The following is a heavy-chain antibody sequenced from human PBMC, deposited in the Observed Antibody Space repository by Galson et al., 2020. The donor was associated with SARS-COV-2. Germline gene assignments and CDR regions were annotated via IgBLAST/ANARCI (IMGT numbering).Heavy chain of an antibody. CDR1: GFTFSTSS. J-gene: IGHJ6*02. D-gene: IGHD5-18*01. CDR2: ISGSGRTI. V-gene: IGHV3-48*04. Sequence: LRLSCVGTGFTFSTSSIHWVRQAPGKGLEWVSYISGSGRTIYYADSAKGRFTISRDNAKNSVYLQMNSLRAEDTAVYYCTRDPDTASSGMDVWGQGTPVTVSS. CDR3: TRDPDTASSGMDV.